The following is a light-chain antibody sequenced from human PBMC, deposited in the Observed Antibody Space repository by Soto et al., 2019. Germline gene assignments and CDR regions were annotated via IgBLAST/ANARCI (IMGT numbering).Light chain of an antibody. Sequence: EIVVTQSPATLSLSPGERATLSCRASQSVSTYVAWFQHKLGQAPRLLIYDASSRATGIPDRFSGGGSGTDFTLTISRLEPEDFAVYYCQQFSSYPLTFGGGTKVEIK. CDR3: QQFSSYPLT. CDR2: DAS. V-gene: IGKV3-11*01. CDR1: QSVSTY. J-gene: IGKJ4*01.